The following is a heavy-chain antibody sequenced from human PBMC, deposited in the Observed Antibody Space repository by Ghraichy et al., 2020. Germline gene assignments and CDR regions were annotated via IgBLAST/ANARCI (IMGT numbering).Heavy chain of an antibody. CDR2: INHSGST. V-gene: IGHV4-34*01. J-gene: IGHJ4*02. CDR1: GGSFSGYY. CDR3: EGRKDSLPTLDY. D-gene: IGHD1-14*01. Sequence: SETLSLTCAVYGGSFSGYYWSWIRQPPGKGLEWIGEINHSGSTNYNPSLKSRVTISVDTSMNQFSLKLSSVTAADTAVYYCEGRKDSLPTLDYWGQGTLVTVSS.